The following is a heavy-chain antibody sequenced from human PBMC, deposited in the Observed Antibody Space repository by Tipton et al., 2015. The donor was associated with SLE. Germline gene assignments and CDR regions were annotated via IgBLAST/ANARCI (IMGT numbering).Heavy chain of an antibody. J-gene: IGHJ6*03. CDR1: GGSISSGSYY. V-gene: IGHV4-61*02. D-gene: IGHD5-12*01. CDR2: IYTTGST. Sequence: TLSLTCTVSGGSISSGSYYWSWIRQPAGKGLEWIGRIYTTGSTNYNPSLKSRVTISVDTSKNQFSLKLSSVTAADTAVYYCARGGDIAATRGWYYMDVWGKGTTVTVSS. CDR3: ARGGDIAATRGWYYMDV.